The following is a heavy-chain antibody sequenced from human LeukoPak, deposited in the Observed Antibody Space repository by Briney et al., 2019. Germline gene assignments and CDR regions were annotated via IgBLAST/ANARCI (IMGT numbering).Heavy chain of an antibody. J-gene: IGHJ1*01. D-gene: IGHD3-22*01. Sequence: SETLSLTCAVSGDYISSSSYYWGWVRQSPGTGLEWIGDIYHSGRTYYNPSLKSRVAISIDTSKNQFSLRLGSMTAADTAVFYCARRRYYDSTGYFEWGRGTLVTVSS. CDR2: IYHSGRT. V-gene: IGHV4-39*01. CDR1: GDYISSSSYY. CDR3: ARRRYYDSTGYFE.